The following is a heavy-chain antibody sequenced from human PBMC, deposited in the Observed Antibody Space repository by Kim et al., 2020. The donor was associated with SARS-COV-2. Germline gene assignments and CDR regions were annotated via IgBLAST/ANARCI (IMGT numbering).Heavy chain of an antibody. CDR3: ARLPLLGRVIDY. J-gene: IGHJ4*02. V-gene: IGHV5-51*01. D-gene: IGHD3-3*02. Sequence: YSPSFQGQVTISADKSISTAYLQWSSLKASDTAMYYCARLPLLGRVIDYWGQGTLVTVSS.